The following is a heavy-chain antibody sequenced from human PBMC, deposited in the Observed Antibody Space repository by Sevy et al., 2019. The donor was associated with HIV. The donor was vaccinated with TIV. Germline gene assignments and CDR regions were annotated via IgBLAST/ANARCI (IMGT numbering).Heavy chain of an antibody. D-gene: IGHD3-3*01. CDR3: ASLYYDFRSGYFSLISYYYYGMDV. CDR1: GFTFSSYS. V-gene: IGHV3-48*01. CDR2: ISSSSSTI. Sequence: GGSLRLSCAASGFTFSSYSMNWVRQAPGKGLEWVSYISSSSSTIYYADSVKGRFTISRDNAKNSLYLQMNSLRAEDTAVYYCASLYYDFRSGYFSLISYYYYGMDVWGQGTTVTVSS. J-gene: IGHJ6*02.